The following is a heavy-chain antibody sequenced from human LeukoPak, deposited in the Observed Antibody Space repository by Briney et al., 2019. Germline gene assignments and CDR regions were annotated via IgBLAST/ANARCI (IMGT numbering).Heavy chain of an antibody. Sequence: PSETLSLTCTVSGVTISSYYWSWIRQPPGKGLEWIGYIYYSGSTNYNPSLKSRVTISVDTSKNQFSLKLSSVTAADTAVYYCAMTTVFHVDYWGQGTLVTVSS. V-gene: IGHV4-59*01. J-gene: IGHJ4*02. CDR3: AMTTVFHVDY. D-gene: IGHD4-17*01. CDR2: IYYSGST. CDR1: GVTISSYY.